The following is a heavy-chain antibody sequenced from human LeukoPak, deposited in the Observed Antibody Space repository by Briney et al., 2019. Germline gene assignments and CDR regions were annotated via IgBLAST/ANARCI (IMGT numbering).Heavy chain of an antibody. CDR3: ARDGGYGDSYLPDY. J-gene: IGHJ4*02. CDR2: IYYSGST. D-gene: IGHD4-17*01. CDR1: GGSLSSGDYY. V-gene: IGHV4-30-4*01. Sequence: SETLSLTCTVSGGSLSSGDYYWSWIRQPPGKGLEWIGYIYYSGSTYYNPSLKSRVTISVDTSKNQFSLKLSSVTAADTAVYYCARDGGYGDSYLPDYWGQGTLVTISS.